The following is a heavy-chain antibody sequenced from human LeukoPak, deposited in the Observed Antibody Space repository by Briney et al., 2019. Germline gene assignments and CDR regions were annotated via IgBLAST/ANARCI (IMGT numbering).Heavy chain of an antibody. D-gene: IGHD6-19*01. CDR2: INSDGSST. V-gene: IGHV3-74*01. J-gene: IGHJ4*02. Sequence: GGSLRLSRAASGFTFGSYWMHWVRQAPGKGLVWVSRINSDGSSTTYADSVKGRFTISRDNAKNTLYLQMNSLRAEDTAVYYCARGGIEVAGYVEFWGQGTLATVSS. CDR3: ARGGIEVAGYVEF. CDR1: GFTFGSYW.